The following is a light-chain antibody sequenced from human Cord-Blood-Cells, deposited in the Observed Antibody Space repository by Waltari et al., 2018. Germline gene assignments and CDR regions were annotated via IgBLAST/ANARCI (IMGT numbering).Light chain of an antibody. CDR1: SSDVGGYHD. J-gene: IGLJ3*02. V-gene: IGLV2-14*01. Sequence: QSALTQPASVSGSPGPSITISCTGTSSDVGGYHDFAWYQQHPGKAPKLMVYDVSTRPSGVSNRFSGSKSGNTASLTISGLQAEDEADYYCSSYTSSSTRVFGGGTKLTVL. CDR3: SSYTSSSTRV. CDR2: DVS.